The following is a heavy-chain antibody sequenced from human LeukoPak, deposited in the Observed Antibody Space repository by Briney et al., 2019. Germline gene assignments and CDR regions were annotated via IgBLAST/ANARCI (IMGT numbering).Heavy chain of an antibody. Sequence: PGRSLRLSCAASGFTFSSYGMHWVRQAPGKGLEWVAIISYDGSNKYYADSVKGRFTISRDNSKNTLYLQMNSLRAEDTAVYYCAKDLIVAQWLAPFDYWGQGTLVTVSS. CDR3: AKDLIVAQWLAPFDY. CDR1: GFTFSSYG. D-gene: IGHD6-19*01. V-gene: IGHV3-30*18. CDR2: ISYDGSNK. J-gene: IGHJ4*02.